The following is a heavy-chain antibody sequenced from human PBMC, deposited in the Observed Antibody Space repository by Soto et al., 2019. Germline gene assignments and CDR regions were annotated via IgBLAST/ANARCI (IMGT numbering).Heavy chain of an antibody. V-gene: IGHV3-23*01. D-gene: IGHD2-15*01. J-gene: IGHJ5*02. Sequence: GGSLRLSCAASGFTFSSYAMSWVRQAPGKGLEWVSAISGSGGSTYYEDSVKGRFTISRDNSKNTLYLQMNSLRAEDTAVYYCAKARDCSGGSCYSALAWFDPWGQGTLVTVSS. CDR3: AKARDCSGGSCYSALAWFDP. CDR1: GFTFSSYA. CDR2: ISGSGGST.